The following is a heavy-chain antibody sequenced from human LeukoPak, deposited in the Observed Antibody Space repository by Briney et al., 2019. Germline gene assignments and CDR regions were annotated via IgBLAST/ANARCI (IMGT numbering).Heavy chain of an antibody. V-gene: IGHV1-8*01. CDR2: MNPISGHT. Sequence: ASVKVSCKASGYTFTSYDIIWVRQASGQGLECMGWMNPISGHTGYAQKFQGRVTMTRTTSISTAYMELTSLTSEDSAVYYCARSIVGVRKRNDYWGQGTLVTVSS. J-gene: IGHJ4*02. CDR1: GYTFTSYD. D-gene: IGHD1-26*01. CDR3: ARSIVGVRKRNDY.